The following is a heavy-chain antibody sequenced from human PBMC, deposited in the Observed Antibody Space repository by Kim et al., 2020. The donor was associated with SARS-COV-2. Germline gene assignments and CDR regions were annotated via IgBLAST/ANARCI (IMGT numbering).Heavy chain of an antibody. D-gene: IGHD3-16*01. CDR1: GGSISSYY. CDR2: IYYSGST. CDR3: ARGFGELWYYYGMDV. Sequence: SETLSLTCTVSGGSISSYYWSWIRQPPGKGLEWIGYIYYSGSTNYNPSLKSRVTISVDTSKNQFSLKLSSVTAADTAVYYCARGFGELWYYYGMDVWGQGTTVTVSS. J-gene: IGHJ6*02. V-gene: IGHV4-59*01.